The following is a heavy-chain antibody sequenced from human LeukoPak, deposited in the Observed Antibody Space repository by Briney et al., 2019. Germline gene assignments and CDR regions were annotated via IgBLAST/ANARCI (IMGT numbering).Heavy chain of an antibody. D-gene: IGHD3-10*01. CDR2: IKQDGSEK. Sequence: GGSLRLSCAASGFTFGSYWMSWVRQAPGKGLEWVANIKQDGSEKYYVDSVKGRFTISRDNAKNSLYLQMNSLRAEDTAVYYCARGSYYYGSGSYLPVDCWGQGTLVTVSS. CDR3: ARGSYYYGSGSYLPVDC. CDR1: GFTFGSYW. V-gene: IGHV3-7*01. J-gene: IGHJ4*02.